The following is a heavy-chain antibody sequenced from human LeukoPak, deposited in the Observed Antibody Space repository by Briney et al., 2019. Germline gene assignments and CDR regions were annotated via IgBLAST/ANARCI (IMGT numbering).Heavy chain of an antibody. V-gene: IGHV3-30*04. D-gene: IGHD6-19*01. CDR3: TRRQWLVYAFDI. Sequence: PGGSLRLSCAASGFTFSRYAMHWVRQTPGKGLDWVALISYDGREKSYADSVKGRFTVSRDNSKNTLYLQMNTLRTEDTAVYYCTRRQWLVYAFDIWGQGTMVTVSS. CDR1: GFTFSRYA. CDR2: ISYDGREK. J-gene: IGHJ3*02.